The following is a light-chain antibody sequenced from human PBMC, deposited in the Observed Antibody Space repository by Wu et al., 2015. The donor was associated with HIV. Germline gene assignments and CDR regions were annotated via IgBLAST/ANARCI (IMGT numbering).Light chain of an antibody. J-gene: IGKJ5*01. CDR2: DAS. Sequence: DIQMTQSPSSLSASVGDRVTITCQASQDISNYLNWYQQKPGKAPKLLIYDASNLETGVPSRFSGSGSGTEFTLTISSLQPDDIATYYCQQLFFFNPFG. CDR3: QQLFFFNP. CDR1: QDISNY. V-gene: IGKV1-33*01.